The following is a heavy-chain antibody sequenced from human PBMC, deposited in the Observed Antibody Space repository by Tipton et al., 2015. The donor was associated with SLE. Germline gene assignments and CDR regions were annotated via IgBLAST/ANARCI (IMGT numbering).Heavy chain of an antibody. V-gene: IGHV4-59*08. CDR1: GGSITNHY. J-gene: IGHJ6*03. D-gene: IGHD2-15*01. Sequence: TLSLTCTVSGGSITNHYWNWIRQPPGKGLEWIGYIHYSGTTHDNPSLKSRVTMSVDMSKNQFSLRLSSVTAADTAVYYCARAAPPNPYCSGGSCYSGPFWYYYYYMDVWGKGTTVTVSS. CDR3: ARAAPPNPYCSGGSCYSGPFWYYYYYMDV. CDR2: IHYSGTT.